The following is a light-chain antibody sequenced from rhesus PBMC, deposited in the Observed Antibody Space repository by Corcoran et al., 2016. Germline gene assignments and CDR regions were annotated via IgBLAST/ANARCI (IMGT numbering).Light chain of an antibody. V-gene: IGKV1-28*01. CDR1: HGIRSY. J-gene: IGKJ3*01. CDR3: LQHNSYPHT. Sequence: DIQMTQSPSSRSASVGDTVTITCRASHGIRSYLNWFHQTPGKAPKPLVSAASSLESGAPSRFSGSGPGTAFTLTISSMQPEDFAAYDCLQHNSYPHTFGPGDKLDIE. CDR2: AAS.